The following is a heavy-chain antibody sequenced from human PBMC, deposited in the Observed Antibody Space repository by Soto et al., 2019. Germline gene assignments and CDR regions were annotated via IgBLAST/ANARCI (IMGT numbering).Heavy chain of an antibody. J-gene: IGHJ6*02. Sequence: PGGPLRLSCAASGFTFSSYWMSWVRQAPGKGLEWVANIKQDGSEKYYVDSVKGRFTISRDNAKNSLYLQMNSLRAEDTAVYYCAREDTRSYGSGSYLNYYYYGMDVWGQGTTVTVSS. CDR3: AREDTRSYGSGSYLNYYYYGMDV. V-gene: IGHV3-7*03. D-gene: IGHD3-10*01. CDR1: GFTFSSYW. CDR2: IKQDGSEK.